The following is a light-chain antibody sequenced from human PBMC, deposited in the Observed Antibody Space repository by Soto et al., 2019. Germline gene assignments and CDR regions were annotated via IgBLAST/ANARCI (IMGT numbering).Light chain of an antibody. J-gene: IGKJ5*01. V-gene: IGKV3-11*01. CDR2: DVS. CDR3: HQRYNWPRVT. CDR1: QSVSSN. Sequence: EIVMTQSPATLSVSPGERATLSCRASQSVSSNLAWYHQKPGQPPRLLIYDVSNRATGIPARFSGSGSGTDFTLTITSLEPEDFAVYFCHQRYNWPRVTFGQGTRLEIK.